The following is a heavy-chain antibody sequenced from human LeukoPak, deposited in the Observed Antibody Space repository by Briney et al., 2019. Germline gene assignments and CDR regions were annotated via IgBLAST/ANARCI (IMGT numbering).Heavy chain of an antibody. CDR1: GGSISSYY. J-gene: IGHJ4*02. CDR3: ARGRYSTQYLDY. V-gene: IGHV4-34*01. CDR2: INHSGST. Sequence: SETLSLTCTVSGGSISSYYWSWIRQPPGKGLEWIGEINHSGSTNYNPSLKSRVTISVDTSKNQFSLKLSSVTAADTAVYYCARGRYSTQYLDYWGQGTLVTVSS. D-gene: IGHD2-21*01.